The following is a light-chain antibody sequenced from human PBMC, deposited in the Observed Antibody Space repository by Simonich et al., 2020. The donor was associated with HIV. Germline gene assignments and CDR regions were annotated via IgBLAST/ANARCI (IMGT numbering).Light chain of an antibody. CDR2: GAS. V-gene: IGKV3-15*01. Sequence: EIVMTQSPATLSVSPGERATLSCRASQSISSNLAWYQQKPGQAPRLLISGASTMATGIPARFSGSGSGTEFTLTISSLQSEDFAVYYCQQYNNWPPPITFGQGTRLEIK. CDR1: QSISSN. CDR3: QQYNNWPPPIT. J-gene: IGKJ5*01.